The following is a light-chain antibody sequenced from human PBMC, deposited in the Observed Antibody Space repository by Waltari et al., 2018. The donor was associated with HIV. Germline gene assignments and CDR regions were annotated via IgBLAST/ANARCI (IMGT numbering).Light chain of an antibody. CDR1: ALPKQY. Sequence: SYELTQPPSVSVSPGQTARHTCSGDALPKQYAYWYQQKPGQAPVMVIYKDIDRPSGIPELFSGSSSGTTVTLTISGVQAEDEADYYCQSADSSGTYYVFGTGTKVTVL. V-gene: IGLV3-25*03. J-gene: IGLJ1*01. CDR2: KDI. CDR3: QSADSSGTYYV.